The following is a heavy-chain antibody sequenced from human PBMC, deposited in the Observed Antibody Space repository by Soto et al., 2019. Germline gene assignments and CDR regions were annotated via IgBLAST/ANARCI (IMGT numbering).Heavy chain of an antibody. CDR2: MFYSGTT. V-gene: IGHV4-59*01. CDR1: GGSITSYY. CDR3: ASWNDGSALY. D-gene: IGHD1-1*01. J-gene: IGHJ4*02. Sequence: SETLSLICTVSGGSITSYYWSWIRQPPGKELELIALMFYSGTTNYNPSLKRRVTMSVDTPKSQFSLRLSSVTAEDTAVYYCASWNDGSALYWGQGILVTVSS.